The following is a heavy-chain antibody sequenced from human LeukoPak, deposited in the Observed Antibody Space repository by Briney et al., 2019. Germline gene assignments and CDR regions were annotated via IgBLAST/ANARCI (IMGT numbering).Heavy chain of an antibody. CDR2: ICSTGDT. CDR1: GFTFNHYD. CDR3: ARDRRADYYRNDDCFDI. J-gene: IGHJ3*02. V-gene: IGHV3-13*01. Sequence: SGGPLRLSCVTSGFTFNHYDMHWARHATGKGREWVSHICSTGDTHYPGFVKGRFTIATENARNSLYLQMNSLTAGDTAVYYCARDRRADYYRNDDCFDIWGQGTVVTVSS. D-gene: IGHD1-26*01.